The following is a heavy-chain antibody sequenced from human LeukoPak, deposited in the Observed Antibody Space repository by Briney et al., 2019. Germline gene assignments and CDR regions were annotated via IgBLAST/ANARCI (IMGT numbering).Heavy chain of an antibody. V-gene: IGHV3-21*01. Sequence: GGSLRLSCAASGFTFSSYSMNWVRQAPGKGLEWVSSISSSSSYIYYADSVKGRFIISRDNSKNTLYLQMNSLRAEDTAVYYCAKHRGTYPGWGQGTLVTVSS. CDR3: AKHRGTYPG. CDR2: ISSSSSYI. D-gene: IGHD3-16*01. CDR1: GFTFSSYS. J-gene: IGHJ4*02.